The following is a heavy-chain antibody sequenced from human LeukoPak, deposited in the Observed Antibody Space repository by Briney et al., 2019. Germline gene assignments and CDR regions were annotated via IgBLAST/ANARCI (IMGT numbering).Heavy chain of an antibody. V-gene: IGHV3-49*04. J-gene: IGHJ4*02. D-gene: IGHD3-3*01. CDR2: IRSKAHGGTT. Sequence: PGRSLRLSCTGSGFTFGDYSMNWVRQAPGKGLEWEAFIRSKAHGGTTEYAASVKGRFTFSRDDSRSVAYLQMNNLRTEDTAVYYCARDQVYYDFWSAYWGQGTLVTVSS. CDR1: GFTFGDYS. CDR3: ARDQVYYDFWSAY.